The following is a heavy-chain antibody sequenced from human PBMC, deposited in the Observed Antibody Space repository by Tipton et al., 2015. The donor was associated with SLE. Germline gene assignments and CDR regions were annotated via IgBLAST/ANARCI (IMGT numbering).Heavy chain of an antibody. D-gene: IGHD5-18*01. Sequence: SLRLSCAASGFTFSSYGMHWVRQAPGKGLEWVAVIWYDGSNKYYADSVKGRFTISTDNAKNSLYLQMNSLRAEDTAVYYCARGEPLWYEAFDYWGQGTLVTVSS. CDR3: ARGEPLWYEAFDY. J-gene: IGHJ4*02. CDR2: IWYDGSNK. CDR1: GFTFSSYG. V-gene: IGHV3-33*08.